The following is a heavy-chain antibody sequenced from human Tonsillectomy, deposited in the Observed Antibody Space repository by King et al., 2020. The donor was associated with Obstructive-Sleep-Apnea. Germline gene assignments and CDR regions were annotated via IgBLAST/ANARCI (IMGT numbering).Heavy chain of an antibody. J-gene: IGHJ4*02. D-gene: IGHD3-10*01. CDR2: ITSNGGST. V-gene: IGHV3-64*07. CDR1: GFTFSTYA. Sequence: VQLVESGGGLVQPGGSLRLSCAVSGFTFSTYAMHWVRQAPGKGLEYFSAITSNGGSTHYADSVKGRFTISRDNSKNTLYLQMGSLRTEDMAVYYCASLSAGGSGSSPFDYWGQGTLVTVSS. CDR3: ASLSAGGSGSSPFDY.